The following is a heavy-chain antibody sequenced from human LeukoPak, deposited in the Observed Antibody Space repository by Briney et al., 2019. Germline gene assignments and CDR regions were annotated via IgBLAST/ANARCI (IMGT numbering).Heavy chain of an antibody. CDR3: ARVNINNWHSCDY. CDR2: IYHSGSP. Sequence: SETLSLTCAVSGGSISSNNWWGWVRPPPGKGLEWIGEIYHSGSPNYNPSLKSRVTISVDKSRNHFSLNLSSVTAADTAVYYCARVNINNWHSCDYWGQGTLVTVSS. J-gene: IGHJ4*02. CDR1: GGSISSNNW. D-gene: IGHD1-1*01. V-gene: IGHV4-4*02.